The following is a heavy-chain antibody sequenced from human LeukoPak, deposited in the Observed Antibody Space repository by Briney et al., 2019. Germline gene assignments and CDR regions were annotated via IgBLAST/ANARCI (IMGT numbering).Heavy chain of an antibody. V-gene: IGHV3-21*01. CDR2: ISSSSSYI. CDR1: GFTFSSYS. D-gene: IGHD3-22*01. J-gene: IGHJ3*02. Sequence: GGSLRLSCAASGFTFSSYSMNWVRQAPGKGLEWVSSISSSSSYIYYADSVKGRFTISRDNAKNSLYLQMNSLRAEDTAVYYCARAPYYDSSGYWLARAFDIWGQGTMVTVSS. CDR3: ARAPYYDSSGYWLARAFDI.